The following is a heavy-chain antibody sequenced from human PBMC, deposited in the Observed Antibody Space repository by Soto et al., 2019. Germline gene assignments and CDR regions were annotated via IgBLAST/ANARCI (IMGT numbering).Heavy chain of an antibody. Sequence: SETLSLTCTVSGGSVSSQYWSWIRQPAGKGLEWIGRIYNGGIPLIHPSLESRVALSLDTSKNQFSLTLSSVTAADTAIYYCARDVGPVTIFGEALSGYFDFWGQGTLVTVSS. D-gene: IGHD3-3*01. CDR3: ARDVGPVTIFGEALSGYFDF. V-gene: IGHV4-4*07. CDR1: GGSVSSQY. J-gene: IGHJ4*02. CDR2: IYNGGIP.